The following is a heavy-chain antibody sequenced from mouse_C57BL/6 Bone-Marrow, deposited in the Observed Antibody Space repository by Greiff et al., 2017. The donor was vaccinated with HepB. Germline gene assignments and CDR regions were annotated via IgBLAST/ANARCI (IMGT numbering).Heavy chain of an antibody. V-gene: IGHV5-12*01. Sequence: EVHLVESGGGLVQPGGSLKLSCAASGFTFSDYYMYWVRQTPEKRLEWVAYISNGGGSTYYPDTVKGRFTISRDNAKNTLYLQMSRLKSEDTAMYYCARRQLRPPMDYWGQGTSVTVSS. CDR1: GFTFSDYY. D-gene: IGHD3-2*02. CDR3: ARRQLRPPMDY. CDR2: ISNGGGST. J-gene: IGHJ4*01.